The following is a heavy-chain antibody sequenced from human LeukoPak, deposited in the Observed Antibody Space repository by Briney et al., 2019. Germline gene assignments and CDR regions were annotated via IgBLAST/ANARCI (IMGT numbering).Heavy chain of an antibody. J-gene: IGHJ4*02. CDR1: GFTFDDYT. V-gene: IGHV3-43*01. Sequence: GGSLRLSCAASGFTFDDYTMHWVRQAPGKGLEWVSLIDWDGDNTYYADSVKGRFTISRDNSRNSLFLQMNSLRTEDTALYYCAKGDLGDGSLDHWGQGTLVTVSS. CDR2: IDWDGDNT. D-gene: IGHD3-16*01. CDR3: AKGDLGDGSLDH.